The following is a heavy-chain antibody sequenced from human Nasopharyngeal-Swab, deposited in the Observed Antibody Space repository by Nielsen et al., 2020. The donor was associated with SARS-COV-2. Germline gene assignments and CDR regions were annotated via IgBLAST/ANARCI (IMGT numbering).Heavy chain of an antibody. D-gene: IGHD2-2*01. CDR2: ISSSSSYI. Sequence: LSLTCAASGFTFGSYSMNWVRQAPGKGLEWVSSISSSSSYIYYADSVKGRFTISRDNAKNSLYLQMNSLRAEDTAVYYCARGQYCSSTSCYARGYYYYYGMDVWGQGTTVTVSS. J-gene: IGHJ6*02. V-gene: IGHV3-21*01. CDR3: ARGQYCSSTSCYARGYYYYYGMDV. CDR1: GFTFGSYS.